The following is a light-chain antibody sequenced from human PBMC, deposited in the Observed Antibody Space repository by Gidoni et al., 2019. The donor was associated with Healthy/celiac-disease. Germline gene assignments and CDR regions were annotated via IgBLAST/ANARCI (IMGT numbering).Light chain of an antibody. V-gene: IGKV1-39*01. CDR1: QSISSY. Sequence: DIQMTQAPSPLSAPVVDRVTITCRASQSISSYLYGYQQKPGKAPTLLIYAASRLKSGVPSRFSGSGSGTDFTLTISSMQPEDFATYYCQQSYSTPRTFGQGTKVEIK. CDR2: AAS. CDR3: QQSYSTPRT. J-gene: IGKJ1*01.